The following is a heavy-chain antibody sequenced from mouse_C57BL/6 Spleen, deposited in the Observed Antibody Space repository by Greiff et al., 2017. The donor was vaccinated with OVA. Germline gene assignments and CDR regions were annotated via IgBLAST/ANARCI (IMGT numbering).Heavy chain of an antibody. J-gene: IGHJ4*01. Sequence: QVQLQQSGAELVKPGASVKISCKASGYAFSSYWMNWVKQRPGKGLEWIGQIYPGDGDTNYNGKFKGKATLTADKSSSTAYMQLSSRTSEDSAVYVCARDYDYDAGYYYAMDYWGQGTSVTVSS. V-gene: IGHV1-80*01. CDR3: ARDYDYDAGYYYAMDY. CDR1: GYAFSSYW. CDR2: IYPGDGDT. D-gene: IGHD2-4*01.